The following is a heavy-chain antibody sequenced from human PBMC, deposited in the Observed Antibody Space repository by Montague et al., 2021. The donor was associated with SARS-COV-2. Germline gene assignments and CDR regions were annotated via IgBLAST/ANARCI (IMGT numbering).Heavy chain of an antibody. D-gene: IGHD2-15*01. Sequence: CAISGDSVSSNSAAWNWIRQSPGRGLEWLGRTYYRSKWYNDYAVXVEXRITINPDTSKNQFSLQLKSVTPEDTAVYYCSRGYCGGGSCYVFDYWGQGTLVTVSS. CDR2: TYYRSKWYN. V-gene: IGHV6-1*01. CDR1: GDSVSSNSAA. CDR3: SRGYCGGGSCYVFDY. J-gene: IGHJ4*02.